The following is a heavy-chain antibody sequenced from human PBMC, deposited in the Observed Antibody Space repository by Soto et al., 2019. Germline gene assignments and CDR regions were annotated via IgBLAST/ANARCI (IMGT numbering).Heavy chain of an antibody. Sequence: NLLESGGGLVKPGGSLRLSCEGSGFLFSHYYMSWIRQGPEKRLELVAYISSNSTAFYYADSVKGRFTVSKGDAKKSVFLQMTSVTSDDTATYYCATGDWSRTNNFDTWGQGTQVIVSA. CDR3: ATGDWSRTNNFDT. CDR2: ISSNSTAF. CDR1: GFLFSHYY. V-gene: IGHV3-11*01. J-gene: IGHJ5*02. D-gene: IGHD2-2*01.